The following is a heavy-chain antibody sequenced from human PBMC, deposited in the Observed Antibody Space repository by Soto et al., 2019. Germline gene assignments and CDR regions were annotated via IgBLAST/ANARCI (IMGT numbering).Heavy chain of an antibody. CDR3: ARHVPAAGYYYGMDV. CDR1: GGTFSRYA. D-gene: IGHD2-2*01. V-gene: IGHV1-69*01. J-gene: IGHJ6*02. CDR2: IIPIFGTA. Sequence: SVKVSFKASGGTFSRYAISWVRQAPGQGVEWVGGIIPIFGTANYAQKFQGRVTITADESTSTAYMELSSLRSEDTAVYYCARHVPAAGYYYGMDVWGQGTTVTVSS.